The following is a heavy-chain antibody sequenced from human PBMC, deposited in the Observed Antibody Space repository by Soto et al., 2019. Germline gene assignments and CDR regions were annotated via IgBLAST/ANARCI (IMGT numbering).Heavy chain of an antibody. Sequence: QVQLVQSGAEVKKPGASVKVSCKASGYTFTSYGISWVRQAPGQGLEWMGWISAYNGNTNYAQKLQGRVTMTTDTSTSKAYMELRSLRSDDTAVYYCARVPTPGYSGGWDPRNHHNWCDPWGQGTLVTVSS. D-gene: IGHD6-19*01. CDR1: GYTFTSYG. V-gene: IGHV1-18*01. CDR2: ISAYNGNT. J-gene: IGHJ5*02. CDR3: ARVPTPGYSGGWDPRNHHNWCDP.